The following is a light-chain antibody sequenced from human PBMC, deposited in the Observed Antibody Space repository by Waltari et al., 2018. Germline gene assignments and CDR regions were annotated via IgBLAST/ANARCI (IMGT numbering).Light chain of an antibody. CDR2: GAS. V-gene: IGKV3-15*01. J-gene: IGKJ5*01. Sequence: EILMTQSPATLSLSPGERATLSCRASQSVKSDLAWYQQKPGQAPRLLFYGASIRAPGVPGSFSASGSGTDFTLTISSLRSEDFAVYYCQQYDKWPPITFGQGTRLEI. CDR1: QSVKSD. CDR3: QQYDKWPPIT.